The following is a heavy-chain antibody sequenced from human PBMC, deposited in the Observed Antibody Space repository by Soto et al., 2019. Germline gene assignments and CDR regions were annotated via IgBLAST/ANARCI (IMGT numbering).Heavy chain of an antibody. J-gene: IGHJ5*02. CDR3: ARHWERTIRSLNWFDP. CDR2: MYYSGST. V-gene: IGHV4-39*01. D-gene: IGHD4-17*01. CDR1: GGSISSSSYF. Sequence: QLQLQESGPGLVKPSETLSLTCSVSGGSISSSSYFWGWIRQPPGKGLEWIGSMYYSGSTYYNPSLKSRVTISGDTSKNQFSLKLSSLTAADTAVYYCARHWERTIRSLNWFDPCGQGTLVTVSS.